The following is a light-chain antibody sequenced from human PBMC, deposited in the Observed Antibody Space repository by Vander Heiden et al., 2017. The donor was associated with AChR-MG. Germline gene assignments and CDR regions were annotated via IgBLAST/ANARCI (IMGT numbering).Light chain of an antibody. V-gene: IGKV1-9*01. Sequence: QLTQSPPSLSASVGDRVTITCRASQGISSYLAWYQQKPGKAPKLLIYAASTLQSRVPSRFSGSGSGTDFTLTISSLQPEDFATYNCQQLNSYLFTFGGGTKVEIK. CDR3: QQLNSYLFT. J-gene: IGKJ4*01. CDR2: AAS. CDR1: QGISSY.